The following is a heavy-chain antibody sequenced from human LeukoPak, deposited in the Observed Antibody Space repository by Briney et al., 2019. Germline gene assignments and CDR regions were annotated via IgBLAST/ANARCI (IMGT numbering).Heavy chain of an antibody. Sequence: GASLKLSCTASGGTFSSYAISWVRQAPGQGLEWMGGIIPIVGTANYAQKFQGRVTITADKSTSTAYMELSSLRSEDRAVYYCARDRAAKGGAFDIWGQGTMVTVSS. V-gene: IGHV1-69*06. J-gene: IGHJ3*02. D-gene: IGHD6-13*01. CDR3: ARDRAAKGGAFDI. CDR1: GGTFSSYA. CDR2: IIPIVGTA.